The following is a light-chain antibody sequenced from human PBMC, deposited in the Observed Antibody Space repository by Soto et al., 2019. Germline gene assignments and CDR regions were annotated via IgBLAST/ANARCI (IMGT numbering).Light chain of an antibody. Sequence: EIVLTQSPATLSLSPGERATLSCRASQSVSSYLAWYQQKPGQAPRLLIYDASNRATGIPARFRGSGSGTDFTLTISSLEPEDFAVYYCQQRSNWPRVFGGGTKVEIK. CDR2: DAS. V-gene: IGKV3-11*01. J-gene: IGKJ4*01. CDR1: QSVSSY. CDR3: QQRSNWPRV.